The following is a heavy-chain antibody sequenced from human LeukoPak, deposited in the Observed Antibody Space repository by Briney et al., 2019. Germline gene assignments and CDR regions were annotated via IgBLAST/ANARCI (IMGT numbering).Heavy chain of an antibody. CDR1: GYTFTGYY. Sequence: ASVKVSCKASGYTFTGYYMHWVRQAPGQGLEWMGWINPNSGGTKYAQKFQGRVTMTRDTSISTAYMELNRLRSDDTAVYYCAKGRARVATMVDAFDIWGQGTMVTVSS. D-gene: IGHD5-12*01. V-gene: IGHV1-2*02. CDR3: AKGRARVATMVDAFDI. CDR2: INPNSGGT. J-gene: IGHJ3*02.